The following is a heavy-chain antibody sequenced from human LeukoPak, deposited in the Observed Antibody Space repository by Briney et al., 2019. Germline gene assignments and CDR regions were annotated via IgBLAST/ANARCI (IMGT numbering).Heavy chain of an antibody. CDR2: INHSGST. CDR3: ARFLGYCSGGSCSPFDY. Sequence: SETLSLTCAVYGGSFSGYYWSWIRQPPGKGLEWIGEINHSGSTNYNPSLKSRVTISVDTSKNQFSLKLSSVTAADTAVYYCARFLGYCSGGSCSPFDYWGQGTLVTVSS. V-gene: IGHV4-34*01. J-gene: IGHJ4*02. CDR1: GGSFSGYY. D-gene: IGHD2-15*01.